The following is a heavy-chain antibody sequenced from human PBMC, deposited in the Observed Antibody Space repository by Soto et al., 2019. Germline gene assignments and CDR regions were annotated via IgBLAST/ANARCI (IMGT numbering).Heavy chain of an antibody. CDR2: INHSGST. Sequence: SETLSLTCAVYGGSFSGYYWSWIRQPPGKGLEWIGEINHSGSTNYNPSLKSRVTISVDTSKNQFSLKLSSVTAAGTAVYYCARPIGDYWGQGTLVTVSS. D-gene: IGHD2-15*01. CDR3: ARPIGDY. V-gene: IGHV4-34*01. CDR1: GGSFSGYY. J-gene: IGHJ4*02.